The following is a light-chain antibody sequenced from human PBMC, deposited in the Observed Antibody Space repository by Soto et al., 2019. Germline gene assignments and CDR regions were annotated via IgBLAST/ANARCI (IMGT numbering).Light chain of an antibody. V-gene: IGKV3-20*01. CDR1: QSAGTA. J-gene: IGKJ1*01. Sequence: IVLTPSPATLALSLGQGATLSRRASQSAGTAFAWFQQKPGQPPRLLIYGASSRATGIPDRFSGSGSGTDFTLTISRLEPEDFAVYYCQQYGSSSTFGQGTKVDIK. CDR2: GAS. CDR3: QQYGSSST.